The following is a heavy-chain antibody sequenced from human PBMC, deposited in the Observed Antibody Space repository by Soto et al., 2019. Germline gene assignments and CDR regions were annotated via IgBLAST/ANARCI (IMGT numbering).Heavy chain of an antibody. CDR3: AKDMELAPGDY. D-gene: IGHD1-1*01. J-gene: IGHJ4*02. CDR2: IYYSGST. V-gene: IGHV4-61*01. CDR1: GGSVSSGSYY. Sequence: QVQLQESGPGLVKPSETLSLTCTVSGGSVSSGSYYWSWIRQPPGKGLEWIWYIYYSGSTNYNPSLKSRVTISVDTSKNQFSLKLSSVTAADTALYYCAKDMELAPGDYWGQGTLVTVSS.